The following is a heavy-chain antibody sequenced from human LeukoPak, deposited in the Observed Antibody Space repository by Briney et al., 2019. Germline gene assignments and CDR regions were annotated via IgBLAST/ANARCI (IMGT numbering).Heavy chain of an antibody. V-gene: IGHV4-31*03. Sequence: SQTLSLTCTVSGGSISSGGYSWSWIRQHPGKGLEWIGYIYYSGSTYYNPSLKSRVTISVDTSKNQFSLKLSSVTAADTAVYYCARARGISDYSNRYFDYWGQGTLVTVSS. CDR3: ARARGISDYSNRYFDY. J-gene: IGHJ4*02. D-gene: IGHD4-4*01. CDR1: GGSISSGGYS. CDR2: IYYSGST.